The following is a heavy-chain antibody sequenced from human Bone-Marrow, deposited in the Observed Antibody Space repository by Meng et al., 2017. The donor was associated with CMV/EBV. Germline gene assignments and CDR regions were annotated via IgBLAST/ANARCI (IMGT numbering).Heavy chain of an antibody. CDR3: AREYNY. CDR2: IYYSGST. D-gene: IGHD1-14*01. V-gene: IGHV4-31*03. Sequence: LSLTSTLSGGSIRSGGYCWSWIRQHPGNGLEWIGYIYYSGSTYYNPSLKSRVTISVDTSKNQFSLKLSSVTAADTAVYYCAREYNYWGQGTLVTVSS. J-gene: IGHJ4*02. CDR1: GGSIRSGGYC.